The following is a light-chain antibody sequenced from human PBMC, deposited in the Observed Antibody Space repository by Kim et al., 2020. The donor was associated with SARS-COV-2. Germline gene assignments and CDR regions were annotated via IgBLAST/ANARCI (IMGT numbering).Light chain of an antibody. CDR3: QQRGNWPLT. Sequence: LSPGERAPLPCRASQGVSSDLAWYQQKHGQAPRLLIYDASNRATGIPARFSGSGSGTDFTLTISSLEPEDFAVYYCQQRGNWPLTFGGGTKVDIK. J-gene: IGKJ4*01. V-gene: IGKV3-11*01. CDR2: DAS. CDR1: QGVSSD.